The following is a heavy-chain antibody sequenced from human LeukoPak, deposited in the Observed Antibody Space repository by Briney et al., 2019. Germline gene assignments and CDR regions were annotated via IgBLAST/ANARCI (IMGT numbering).Heavy chain of an antibody. CDR2: ISYDGSNK. D-gene: IGHD3-22*01. Sequence: PGGSLRLSCAASGFTFSSYGMHWVRQAPGKGLEWVAVISYDGSNKYYADSVKGRFTISRDNSKSTLYLQMNSLRAEDTAVYYCAKEGYYYDSSGYWDNWFDPWGQGTLVTVSS. CDR1: GFTFSSYG. CDR3: AKEGYYYDSSGYWDNWFDP. V-gene: IGHV3-30*18. J-gene: IGHJ5*02.